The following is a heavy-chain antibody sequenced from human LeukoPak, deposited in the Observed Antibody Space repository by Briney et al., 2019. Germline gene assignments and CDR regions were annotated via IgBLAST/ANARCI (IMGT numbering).Heavy chain of an antibody. CDR2: ISHSGGGT. CDR1: GFTFTDYA. Sequence: TGGSLRLSCAASGFTFTDYAMSWVRQAPEKGLEWVSTISHSGGGTYYAESVKGRFTISRDNSKNTVYLQMNSLRAEDTAVYYCARAVGAHFWGQGTLVTVSS. J-gene: IGHJ4*02. CDR3: ARAVGAHF. V-gene: IGHV3-23*01. D-gene: IGHD1-26*01.